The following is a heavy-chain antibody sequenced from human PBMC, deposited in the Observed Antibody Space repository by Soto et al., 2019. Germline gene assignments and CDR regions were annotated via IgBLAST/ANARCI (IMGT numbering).Heavy chain of an antibody. CDR1: GYTFTGYY. D-gene: IGHD3-10*01. V-gene: IGHV1-2*04. CDR2: IDPNSGGT. J-gene: IGHJ3*02. Sequence: QVQLVQSGAEVKKPGASVKVSCKASGYTFTGYYMHWVRQAPGQGLEWMGWIDPNSGGTNYAQKFQGWVTMTRDTSISTAYMELSRLRSDDTAVYYCARGGITMVRGVTTGAFDIWGQGTMVTVSS. CDR3: ARGGITMVRGVTTGAFDI.